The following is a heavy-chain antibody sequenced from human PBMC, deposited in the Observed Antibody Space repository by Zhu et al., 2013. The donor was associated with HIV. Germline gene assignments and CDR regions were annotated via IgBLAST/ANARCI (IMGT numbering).Heavy chain of an antibody. CDR3: AIHVLRYFDWSHGAFDI. J-gene: IGHJ3*02. Sequence: QVQLVQSGAEVKKPGSSVKVSCKASGYTFTTYYIHWVRQAPGQGLEWMGVINPIPGSTTYAQKFQGRVTMTRDTSTSTVYMELSSLRSDDTAVYYCAIHVLRYFDWSHGAFDIWGQGTMVTVSS. CDR2: INPIPGST. CDR1: GYTFTTYY. D-gene: IGHD3-9*01. V-gene: IGHV1-46*01.